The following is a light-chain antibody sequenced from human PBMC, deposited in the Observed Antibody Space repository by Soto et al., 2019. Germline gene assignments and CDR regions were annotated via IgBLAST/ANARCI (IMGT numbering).Light chain of an antibody. CDR3: QSYDNSLIL. CDR2: GNT. J-gene: IGLJ2*01. CDR1: TSNIGAGYD. Sequence: QSVLTQPPSVSGAPGQRVTISCTGNTSNIGAGYDVHWYQQLPGTAPKLLICGNTNRPSGVPDRFSGSKSGTSASLAITGLQAEDEADYYCQSYDNSLILFGGGTKLTVL. V-gene: IGLV1-40*01.